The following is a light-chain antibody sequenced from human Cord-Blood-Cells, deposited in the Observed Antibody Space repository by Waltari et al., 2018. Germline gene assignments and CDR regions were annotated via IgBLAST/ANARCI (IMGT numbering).Light chain of an antibody. CDR2: QDS. V-gene: IGLV3-1*01. Sequence: SYELTQPPSVSVSPGQTASITCSGDKLGDKYACWYQQKPGQSPVLAIYQDSKRPSGIPERFSGSNSGNTATLTISGTQAMDEADYYCQAWDSSTENWVFGGGTKLTVL. J-gene: IGLJ3*02. CDR1: KLGDKY. CDR3: QAWDSSTENWV.